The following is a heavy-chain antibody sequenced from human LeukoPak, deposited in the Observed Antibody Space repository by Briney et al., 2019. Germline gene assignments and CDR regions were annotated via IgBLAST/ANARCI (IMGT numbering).Heavy chain of an antibody. J-gene: IGHJ5*01. CDR1: GFTFSDYY. CDR3: AKDRPNFHENSGHYYRRDGDS. Sequence: PGGSLRLSCAASGFTFSDYYMSWIRQAPGKGLEWVSYISSSGSTIYYADSVKGRFTISRDNAKNSLYLQMNSLRAEDTAVYYCAKDRPNFHENSGHYYRRDGDSWGQGTLVTVSS. V-gene: IGHV3-11*04. D-gene: IGHD3-22*01. CDR2: ISSSGSTI.